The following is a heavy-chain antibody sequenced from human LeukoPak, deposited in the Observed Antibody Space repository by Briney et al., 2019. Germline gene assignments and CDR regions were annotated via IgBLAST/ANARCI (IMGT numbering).Heavy chain of an antibody. CDR3: TRDVFDIVVVPAAMPEYYYGMDV. CDR2: IRSKAYGGTT. J-gene: IGHJ6*02. D-gene: IGHD2-2*01. V-gene: IGHV3-49*04. CDR1: GFTFGDYA. Sequence: GGSLRLSCTASGFTFGDYAMSWVRQAPGKGLEWVGFIRSKAYGGTTEYAASVKGRFTISRDDSKSIAYLQMNSLKTEDTAVYYCTRDVFDIVVVPAAMPEYYYGMDVWGQGTLVTVSS.